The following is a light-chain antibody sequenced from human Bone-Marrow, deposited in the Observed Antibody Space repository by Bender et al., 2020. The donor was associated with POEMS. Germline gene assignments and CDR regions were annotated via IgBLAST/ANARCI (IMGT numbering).Light chain of an antibody. CDR2: DVT. Sequence: QSALTQPRSVSGSPGQSVTISCTGTSSDVGGYDYVSWYQQHPGKAPQLMIYDVTKRPLGVPDRFSGSKSGNTASLTISGLQAEYDADYFCFSYAGRYSFVFGSGTEVTGL. CDR3: FSYAGRYSFV. V-gene: IGLV2-11*01. CDR1: SSDVGGYDY. J-gene: IGLJ1*01.